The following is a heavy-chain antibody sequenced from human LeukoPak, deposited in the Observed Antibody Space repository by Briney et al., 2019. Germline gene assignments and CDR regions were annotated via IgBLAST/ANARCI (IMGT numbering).Heavy chain of an antibody. CDR3: AREGTMVRGVIKYYYMDV. J-gene: IGHJ6*03. CDR2: ISYDGSEK. D-gene: IGHD3-10*01. CDR1: GFTFSSYA. V-gene: IGHV3-30*04. Sequence: PGGSLRLSCAASGFTFSSYAMDWVRQAPGKGLEWVAIISYDGSEKYYADSVKGRFTISRDKSKNTLYLQMNSLRAEDTAVYYCAREGTMVRGVIKYYYMDVWGKGTTVTVSS.